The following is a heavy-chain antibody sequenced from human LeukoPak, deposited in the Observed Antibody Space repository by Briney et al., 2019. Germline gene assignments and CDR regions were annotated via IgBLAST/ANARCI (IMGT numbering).Heavy chain of an antibody. CDR2: ISGSGGST. V-gene: IGHV3-23*01. CDR3: AKGPPGSFQYYFDN. CDR1: GFTFSSYA. Sequence: QTGGSLRLSCAASGFTFSSYAMSWVRQAPGKGLEWVSAISGSGGSTYYADSVKGRFTISRDNSKNTLYLQMNSLRVEDTAVYYCAKGPPGSFQYYFDNWGQGTLVTVSS. J-gene: IGHJ4*02. D-gene: IGHD3-10*01.